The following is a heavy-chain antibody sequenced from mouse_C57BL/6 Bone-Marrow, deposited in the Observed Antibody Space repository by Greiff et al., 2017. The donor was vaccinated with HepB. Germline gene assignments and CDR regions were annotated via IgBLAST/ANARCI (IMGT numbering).Heavy chain of an antibody. V-gene: IGHV1-52*01. CDR1: GYTFTSYW. Sequence: VQLQQPGAELVRPGSSVKLSCKASGYTFTSYWMHWVKQRPIQGLEWIGNIDPSDSETHYNQKFKDKATLTVDKSSSTAYMQLSSLTSEDSAVYYCAHLYYYGSHYFDYWGQGTTLTVSS. D-gene: IGHD1-1*01. CDR2: IDPSDSET. J-gene: IGHJ2*01. CDR3: AHLYYYGSHYFDY.